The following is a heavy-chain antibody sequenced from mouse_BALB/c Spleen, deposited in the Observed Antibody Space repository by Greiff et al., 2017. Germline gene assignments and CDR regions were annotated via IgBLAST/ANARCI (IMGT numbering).Heavy chain of an antibody. CDR1: GYTFTSYV. CDR3: ARSKADGYLSWFAY. Sequence: EVQLQESGPELVKPGASVKMSCKASGYTFTSYVMHWVKPKPGQGLEWIGYINPYNDGTKYNEKFKGKAILTSDKSSSTAYMELSSLTSEDSAVYYCARSKADGYLSWFAYWGQGTLVTVSA. V-gene: IGHV1-14*01. J-gene: IGHJ3*01. D-gene: IGHD2-3*01. CDR2: INPYNDGT.